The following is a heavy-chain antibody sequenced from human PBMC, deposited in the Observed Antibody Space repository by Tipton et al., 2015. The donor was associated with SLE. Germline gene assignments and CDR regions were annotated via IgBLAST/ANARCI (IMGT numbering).Heavy chain of an antibody. V-gene: IGHV3-74*01. Sequence: SLRLSCAASGFTFSSYWMHWVRHSPLNWLVCVSLINIVGSSTSYADSVKGRFTISRDNAKNTLYLQMNSLRAEDTAVYYCARSSYYDFWSGGEYFQHWGQGHLVTVSS. D-gene: IGHD3-3*01. CDR2: INIVGSST. CDR1: GFTFSSYW. CDR3: ARSSYYDFWSGGEYFQH. J-gene: IGHJ1*01.